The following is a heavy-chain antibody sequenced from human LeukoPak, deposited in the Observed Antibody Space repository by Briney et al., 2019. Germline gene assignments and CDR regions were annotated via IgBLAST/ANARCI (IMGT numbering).Heavy chain of an antibody. D-gene: IGHD3-9*01. J-gene: IGHJ6*02. Sequence: GGSLRLSCAASGFTFDDYAMHWVRQAPGKGLERVSVISWYSGSIGYADSVKGRFTISRDNAKNSLYLQMNSLRAEDTALYYCAKDRTHHYDILTEMASGMDVWGQGTTVTVSS. V-gene: IGHV3-9*01. CDR1: GFTFDDYA. CDR2: ISWYSGSI. CDR3: AKDRTHHYDILTEMASGMDV.